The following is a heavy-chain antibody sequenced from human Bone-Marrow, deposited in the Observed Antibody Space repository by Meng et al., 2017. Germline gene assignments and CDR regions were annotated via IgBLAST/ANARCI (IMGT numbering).Heavy chain of an antibody. CDR1: GFTFSSYG. Sequence: GGSLRLSCAASGFTFSSYGMHWVRQAPGKGLEWVAVIWYDGSNKYYADSVKGRFTISRDNSKNTLYLQMNSLRAEDTAVYYCARDGSVRQWLVPTVGFDYRGQGTLVTVSS. V-gene: IGHV3-33*01. J-gene: IGHJ4*02. CDR3: ARDGSVRQWLVPTVGFDY. D-gene: IGHD6-19*01. CDR2: IWYDGSNK.